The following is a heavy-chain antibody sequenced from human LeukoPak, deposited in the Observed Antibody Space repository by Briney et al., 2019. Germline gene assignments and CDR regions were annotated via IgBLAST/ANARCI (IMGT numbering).Heavy chain of an antibody. D-gene: IGHD3-22*01. CDR3: ARDSIVYYDSSGYYLSY. V-gene: IGHV1-2*02. J-gene: IGHJ4*02. CDR1: GYTFTSYG. CDR2: INPNSGGT. Sequence: ASVKVSCKASGYTFTSYGISWVRQAPGQGLEWMGWINPNSGGTNYAQKFQGRVTMTRDTSISTAYMELSRLRSDDTAVYYCARDSIVYYDSSGYYLSYWGQGTLVTVSS.